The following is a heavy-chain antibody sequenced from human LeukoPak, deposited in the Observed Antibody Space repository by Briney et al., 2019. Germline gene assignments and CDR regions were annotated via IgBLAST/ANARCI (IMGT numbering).Heavy chain of an antibody. Sequence: GGSLRLSCAASGFTFSTYWMHWVRQVPGKGLVWVSRVNREGTTSAYADSVKGRFTISRDNDKNPLYLQMNSLRVEDTAVYYCARDVDWILFDYWGQGTLVTVSS. CDR3: ARDVDWILFDY. D-gene: IGHD3-9*01. J-gene: IGHJ4*02. CDR2: VNREGTTS. V-gene: IGHV3-74*01. CDR1: GFTFSTYW.